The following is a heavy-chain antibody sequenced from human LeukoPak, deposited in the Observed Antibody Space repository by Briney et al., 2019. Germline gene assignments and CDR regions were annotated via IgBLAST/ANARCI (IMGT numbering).Heavy chain of an antibody. CDR3: ARRAGAYSHPYDY. V-gene: IGHV3-53*01. Sequence: GGSLRLSCTVSGFAVSSNSMSRVRQAPGKGLEWVSFIYSDNTHYSDSVKGRFTISRDNSKNTLYLQMNSLRAEDTAVYYCARRAGAYSHPYDYWGQGTLVTVSS. J-gene: IGHJ4*02. CDR2: IYSDNT. D-gene: IGHD4/OR15-4a*01. CDR1: GFAVSSNS.